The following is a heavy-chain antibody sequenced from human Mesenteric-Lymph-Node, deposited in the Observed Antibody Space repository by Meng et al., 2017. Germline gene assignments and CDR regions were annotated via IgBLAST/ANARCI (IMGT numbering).Heavy chain of an antibody. CDR3: ARQHCSGGSCWPYFDY. CDR2: IKPNNGDT. CDR1: GYTFTGYY. J-gene: IGHJ4*02. V-gene: IGHV1-2*02. D-gene: IGHD2-15*01. Sequence: ASVKVSCKASGYTFTGYYMHWVRQAPGQGLEWIGWIKPNNGDTDFAQKFQGRVTMTWDTSISTAYMDMSSLRSDDTAVYYCARQHCSGGSCWPYFDYWGQGTLVTVSS.